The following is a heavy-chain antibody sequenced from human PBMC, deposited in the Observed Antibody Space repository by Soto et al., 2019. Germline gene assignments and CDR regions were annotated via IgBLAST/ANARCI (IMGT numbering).Heavy chain of an antibody. CDR2: ISGSGGST. CDR1: GFTFSSYA. J-gene: IGHJ5*02. CDR3: AKADYYDSSGYSAP. Sequence: GGSLRLSCAASGFTFSSYAMSWVRQAPGKGLEWVSAISGSGGSTYYADSVKGRFTISRDNSKNTLYLQMNSLRAEDTAVYYCAKADYYDSSGYSAPWGQGTLVTVSS. V-gene: IGHV3-23*01. D-gene: IGHD3-22*01.